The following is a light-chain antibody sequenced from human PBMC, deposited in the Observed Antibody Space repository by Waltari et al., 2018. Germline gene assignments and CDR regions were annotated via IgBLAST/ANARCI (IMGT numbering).Light chain of an antibody. CDR2: GAS. J-gene: IGKJ1*01. CDR3: QQSFSSPWT. CDR1: QNIRTY. Sequence: DIQMTQSPSSLSASVGDTVPVPCRASQNIRTYLNWYQQKTAKAPKLLIYGASTLQRGVPSRFRGSASGTEFTLTVTNLQPDDFATYFCQQSFSSPWTFGQGTTVNI. V-gene: IGKV1-39*01.